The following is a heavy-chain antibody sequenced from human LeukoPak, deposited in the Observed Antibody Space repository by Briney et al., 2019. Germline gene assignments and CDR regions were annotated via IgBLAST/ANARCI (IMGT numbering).Heavy chain of an antibody. Sequence: GESLKISCQGSGYSFTSYWIGWVRQMPGKGLEWMGIIYPGDSDTRYSPSFQGQVTISADKSISTAYLQWSSLKASDTAMYYCATYYGSGSYGQNYYYGMDVWGQGTTVTVSS. CDR1: GYSFTSYW. CDR2: IYPGDSDT. J-gene: IGHJ6*01. V-gene: IGHV5-51*01. D-gene: IGHD3-10*01. CDR3: ATYYGSGSYGQNYYYGMDV.